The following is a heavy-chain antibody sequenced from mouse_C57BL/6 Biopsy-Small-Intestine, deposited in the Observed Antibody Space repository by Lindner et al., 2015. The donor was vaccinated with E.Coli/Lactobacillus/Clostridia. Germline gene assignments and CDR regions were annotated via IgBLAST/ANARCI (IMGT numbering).Heavy chain of an antibody. D-gene: IGHD2-5*01. J-gene: IGHJ2*01. CDR2: IYPGDGDT. V-gene: IGHV1-82*01. CDR3: ASDSNFDY. CDR1: GYAFSSSW. Sequence: LQESGPELVKPGASVKISCKASGYAFSSSWMNWVKQRPGKGLEWIGRIYPGDGDTNYNGKFKGKATLTADKSSSTAYMRLKSLTSEDSAVYYCASDSNFDYWGQGTTLTVSS.